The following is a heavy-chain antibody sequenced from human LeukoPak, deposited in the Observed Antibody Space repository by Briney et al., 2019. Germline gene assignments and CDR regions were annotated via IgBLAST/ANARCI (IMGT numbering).Heavy chain of an antibody. Sequence: GGSLRLSCAASGFTFSNAWMSWVRQAPGKGLEWVSAISGSGGSTYYADSVKGRFTISRDNSKNTLYLQMNSLRAEDTAVYYCAKDGTYDSQGPYYFDYWGQGTLVTVSS. V-gene: IGHV3-23*01. D-gene: IGHD3-3*01. J-gene: IGHJ4*02. CDR3: AKDGTYDSQGPYYFDY. CDR2: ISGSGGST. CDR1: GFTFSNAW.